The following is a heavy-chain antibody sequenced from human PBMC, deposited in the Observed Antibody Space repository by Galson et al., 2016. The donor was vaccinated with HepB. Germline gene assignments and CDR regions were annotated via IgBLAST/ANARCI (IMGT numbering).Heavy chain of an antibody. CDR2: IYYSGNT. J-gene: IGHJ6*02. CDR3: AKVSTGTRYWVAYYAMDV. Sequence: TLSLTCTVSGGSINSGDYYWNWIRQPPGKGLEWIGYIYYSGNTYYNPSLKNRVTISVDTSTNQFSLKVNSVTAADTAVYSCAKVSTGTRYWVAYYAMDVWGHGTTVTVSS. CDR1: GGSINSGDYY. V-gene: IGHV4-30-4*01. D-gene: IGHD1-7*01.